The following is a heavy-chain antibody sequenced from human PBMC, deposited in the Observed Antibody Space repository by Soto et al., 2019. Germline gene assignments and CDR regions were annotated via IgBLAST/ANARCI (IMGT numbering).Heavy chain of an antibody. D-gene: IGHD3-3*01. J-gene: IGHJ3*02. Sequence: ASVKVSCKASGYTFTGYYMHWVRQAPGQGLEWMGWINPNSGGTNYAQKFQGWVTMTRDTSISTAYMELSRLRSDDTAVYYCGRDPRSGVRVLAIGGKGTLVPVSS. CDR2: INPNSGGT. CDR1: GYTFTGYY. V-gene: IGHV1-2*04. CDR3: GRDPRSGVRVLAI.